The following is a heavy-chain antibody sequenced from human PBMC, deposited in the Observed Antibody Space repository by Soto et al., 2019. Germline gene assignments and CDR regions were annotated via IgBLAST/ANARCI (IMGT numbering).Heavy chain of an antibody. Sequence: EVQLVESGGGLVQPGESLRLSCAASGFTFSYYWMHWVRQAPGKGLVWVSRIHSDGSSTTYADSVKGRFTISRGNARNTVYLQMNSLRVEDTAVYYCARGDRGAFDLWGQGTVVTVSS. CDR3: ARGDRGAFDL. J-gene: IGHJ3*01. D-gene: IGHD1-26*01. CDR2: IHSDGSST. CDR1: GFTFSYYW. V-gene: IGHV3-74*01.